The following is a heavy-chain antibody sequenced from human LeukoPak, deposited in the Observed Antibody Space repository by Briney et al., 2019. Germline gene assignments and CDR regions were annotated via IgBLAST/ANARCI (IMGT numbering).Heavy chain of an antibody. CDR3: ARGDIVATGDY. J-gene: IGHJ4*02. V-gene: IGHV3-53*05. Sequence: GGSLRLSCGASGFTVSSNYMSWVRQAPGKGLEWVSVIYSGGSTYYADSVKGRFTISRDNSKNTLYLQMNSLRAEDTAVYYCARGDIVATGDYWGQGTLVTVSS. CDR1: GFTVSSNY. D-gene: IGHD5-12*01. CDR2: IYSGGST.